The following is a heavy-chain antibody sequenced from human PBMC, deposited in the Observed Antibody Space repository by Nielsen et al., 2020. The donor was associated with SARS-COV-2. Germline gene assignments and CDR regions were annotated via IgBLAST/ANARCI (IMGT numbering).Heavy chain of an antibody. CDR1: GGSISNSY. Sequence: SETLSLTCTVSGGSISNSYWNWIRQSPGKGLEWIGYIDNSGNTRYNPSLESRVTISVDASKSQFSLKPSSVTAADTAVYFCAGLGWQAAAMDVWGQGTLVTVSS. V-gene: IGHV4-59*01. CDR2: IDNSGNT. D-gene: IGHD2-2*01. J-gene: IGHJ4*02. CDR3: AGLGWQAAAMDV.